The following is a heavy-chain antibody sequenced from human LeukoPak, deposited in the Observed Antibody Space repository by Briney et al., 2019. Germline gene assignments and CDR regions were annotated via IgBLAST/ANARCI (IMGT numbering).Heavy chain of an antibody. V-gene: IGHV3-21*01. J-gene: IGHJ4*02. D-gene: IGHD2-2*01. CDR3: AREDQQYQINY. CDR1: GFTFSSYS. CDR2: ISSSSSYI. Sequence: GGSLRLSCAASGFTFSSYSMNWVRQAPGKGLEWVSSISSSSSYIYYADSVKGRFTISRDNAENSLYLQMNSLRAEDTAVYYCAREDQQYQINYWGQGTLVTVSS.